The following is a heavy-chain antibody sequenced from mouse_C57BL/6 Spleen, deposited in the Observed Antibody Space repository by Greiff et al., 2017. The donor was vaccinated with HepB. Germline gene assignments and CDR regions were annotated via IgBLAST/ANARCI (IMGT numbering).Heavy chain of an antibody. J-gene: IGHJ2*01. CDR3: ARGTPVGRLDY. D-gene: IGHD1-1*01. CDR2: IDPSDSYT. Sequence: VQLQQSGAELVMPGASVKLSCKASGYTFTSYWMHWVKQRPGQGLEWIGEIDPSDSYTNYNQKFKGKSTLTVDKSSSTAYMQLSSLTSEDSAVYYCARGTPVGRLDYWGQGTTLTVSS. CDR1: GYTFTSYW. V-gene: IGHV1-69*01.